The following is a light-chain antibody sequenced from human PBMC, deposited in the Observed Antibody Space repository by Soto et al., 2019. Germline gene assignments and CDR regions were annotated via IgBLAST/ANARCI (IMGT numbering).Light chain of an antibody. Sequence: PGTLSLSPGKRATLSCRASQSVSSNNLAWYQQKPGRAPRLLIYAASSRATGVPDRFSGSGSGTDFTLTISRLEPEDFAVYYCHQYGTTQTFGQGTKVDI. CDR1: QSVSSNN. CDR3: HQYGTTQT. CDR2: AAS. V-gene: IGKV3-20*01. J-gene: IGKJ1*01.